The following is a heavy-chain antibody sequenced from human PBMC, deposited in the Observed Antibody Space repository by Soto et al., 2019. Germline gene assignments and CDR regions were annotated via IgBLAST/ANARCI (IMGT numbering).Heavy chain of an antibody. J-gene: IGHJ4*02. V-gene: IGHV1-2*04. CDR1: GYTFTGYY. D-gene: IGHD6-19*01. CDR2: INPNSGGT. Sequence: GASVKVSCKASGYTFTGYYMHWVRQAPGQGLEWMGWINPNSGGTNYAQKFQGWVTMTRDTSISTAYMELSRLRSDDTAVYYCARASRRGWTEEYYFDYWGQGTLVTVSS. CDR3: ARASRRGWTEEYYFDY.